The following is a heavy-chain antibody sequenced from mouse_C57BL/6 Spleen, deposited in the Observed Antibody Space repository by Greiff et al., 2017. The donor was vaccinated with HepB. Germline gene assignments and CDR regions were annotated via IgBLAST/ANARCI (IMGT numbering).Heavy chain of an antibody. Sequence: QVQLQQPGAELVRPGSSVKLSCKASGYTFTSYWMDWVKQRPGQGLEWIGNIYPSDSETHYNQKFKDKATLTVDKSSSTAYMQLSSLTSEDSAVYYCARTYDGYPFAYWGQGTLVTVSA. CDR3: ARTYDGYPFAY. CDR2: IYPSDSET. CDR1: GYTFTSYW. D-gene: IGHD2-3*01. V-gene: IGHV1-61*01. J-gene: IGHJ3*01.